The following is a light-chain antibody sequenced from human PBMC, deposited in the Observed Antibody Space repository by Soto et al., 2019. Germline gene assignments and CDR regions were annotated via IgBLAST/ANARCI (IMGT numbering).Light chain of an antibody. J-gene: IGLJ1*01. V-gene: IGLV1-40*01. CDR2: DNN. Sequence: QSVLTQPPSVSLAPGQRVTISCTGSSSNLGAGYDVHWYQQLPGTAPKLLIYDNNNRPSGVPDRFSGSKSGTSASLAITGLQAEDEADYYCQSYDSSLGGSNVFGTGTKVTVL. CDR3: QSYDSSLGGSNV. CDR1: SSNLGAGYD.